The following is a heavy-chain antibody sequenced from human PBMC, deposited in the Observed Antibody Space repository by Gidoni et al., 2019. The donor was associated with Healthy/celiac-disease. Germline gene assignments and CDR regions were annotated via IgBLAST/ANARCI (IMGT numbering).Heavy chain of an antibody. CDR2: ISYDGSNK. CDR1: GFTFSSYA. V-gene: IGHV3-30-3*01. Sequence: QVQLVESGGGVVQPGRSLRLSCAASGFTFSSYAMHWVRQAPGKGLEWVAVISYDGSNKYYADSVKGRFTISRDNSKNTLYLQMNSLRAEDTAVYYCASGINNYYYFDYWGQGTLVTVSS. J-gene: IGHJ4*02. D-gene: IGHD3-10*01. CDR3: ASGINNYYYFDY.